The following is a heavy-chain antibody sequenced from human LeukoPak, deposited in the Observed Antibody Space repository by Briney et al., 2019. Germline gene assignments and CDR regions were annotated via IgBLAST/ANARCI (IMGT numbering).Heavy chain of an antibody. CDR2: IYYSGST. V-gene: IGHV4-59*12. J-gene: IGHJ4*02. Sequence: SETLSLTCTVSGGSISSYYWSWIRQPPGKGLEWIGYIYYSGSTNYNPSLKSRVTIPVDTSKNQFSLKLSSVTAADTAVYYCARALGGRRDFDYWGQGTLVTVSS. D-gene: IGHD3-10*01. CDR1: GGSISSYY. CDR3: ARALGGRRDFDY.